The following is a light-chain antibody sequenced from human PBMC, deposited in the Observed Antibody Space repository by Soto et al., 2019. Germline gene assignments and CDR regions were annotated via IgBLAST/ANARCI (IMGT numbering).Light chain of an antibody. CDR3: QQSYTSPTT. CDR1: QRISAY. Sequence: DIQMTQTPSSLSAYVGDRVTITCRASQRISAYLNWYQHKPGKAPRLLIYTASSLQSGVPSRFTGSGSGTDFTLTVNSLQAEDFATYYCQQSYTSPTTFGQGTRLEIK. CDR2: TAS. J-gene: IGKJ5*01. V-gene: IGKV1-39*01.